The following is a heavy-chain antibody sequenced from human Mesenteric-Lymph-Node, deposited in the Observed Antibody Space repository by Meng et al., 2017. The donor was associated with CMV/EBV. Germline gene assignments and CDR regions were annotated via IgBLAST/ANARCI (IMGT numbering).Heavy chain of an antibody. J-gene: IGHJ4*02. D-gene: IGHD4-23*01. CDR1: GFTFSSYD. V-gene: IGHV3-13*01. CDR2: IGTAGDT. Sequence: GESLKISCAASGFTFSSYDMHWVRQATGKGLEWVSAIGTAGDTYYPGSVKGRFTISRENAKNSLYLQMNSLRAGDTAVYYCARASSRWVFDYWGQGTLVTVSS. CDR3: ARASSRWVFDY.